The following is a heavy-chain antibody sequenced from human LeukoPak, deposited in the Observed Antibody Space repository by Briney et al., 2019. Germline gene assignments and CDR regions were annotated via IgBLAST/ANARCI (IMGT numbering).Heavy chain of an antibody. J-gene: IGHJ4*02. CDR2: ISGSGGST. CDR3: ARERIFGSSGYTDY. Sequence: PGGSLRLSCAASGFTFSSYAMSWVRQAPGKGLEWVSAISGSGGSTYYADSVKGRFTISRDNSKNTLYLQMNSLRAEDTAVYYCARERIFGSSGYTDYWGQGTLVTVSS. V-gene: IGHV3-23*01. D-gene: IGHD3-22*01. CDR1: GFTFSSYA.